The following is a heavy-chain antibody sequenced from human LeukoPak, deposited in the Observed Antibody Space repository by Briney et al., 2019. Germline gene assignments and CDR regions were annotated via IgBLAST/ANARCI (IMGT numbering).Heavy chain of an antibody. Sequence: GGSLRLSCVVSGINFADYAMHWVRQPPGKGLEWVSLISADGGSTFSADSVKGRFTISRDNAKNSLYLQMNSLRAEDTAVYYCASLGRSYFDYWGQGTLVTVSS. D-gene: IGHD1-26*01. CDR1: GINFADYA. CDR3: ASLGRSYFDY. J-gene: IGHJ4*02. CDR2: ISADGGST. V-gene: IGHV3-43*02.